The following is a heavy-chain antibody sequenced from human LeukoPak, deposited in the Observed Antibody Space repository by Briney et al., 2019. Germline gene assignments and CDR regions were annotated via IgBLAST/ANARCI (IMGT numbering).Heavy chain of an antibody. CDR3: TRLWNYYDSSHGNDAFDI. V-gene: IGHV3-49*03. J-gene: IGHJ3*02. D-gene: IGHD3-22*01. Sequence: GRSLRLSCTASGFTFGDYAMSWFRQAPGKGLEGVGFIRSKAYGGTTEYAASVKGRFTISRDDSKSIAYLQMNSLKTEDTAVYYCTRLWNYYDSSHGNDAFDIWGQGTMVTVSS. CDR1: GFTFGDYA. CDR2: IRSKAYGGTT.